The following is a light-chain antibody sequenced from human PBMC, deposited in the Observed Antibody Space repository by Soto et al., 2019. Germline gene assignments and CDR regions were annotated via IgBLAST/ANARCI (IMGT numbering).Light chain of an antibody. CDR1: ISNIGSNT. V-gene: IGLV1-44*01. Sequence: QSVLTQPPSASGTPGQRVTISCSGSISNIGSNTVSWFQQLPGAAPKLLIHSYNQRPSGVPDRFSGSKSGTSASLAISGFQSEDEADYFCAAWDNRLNAVVFGGGTKLTVL. CDR3: AAWDNRLNAVV. CDR2: SYN. J-gene: IGLJ2*01.